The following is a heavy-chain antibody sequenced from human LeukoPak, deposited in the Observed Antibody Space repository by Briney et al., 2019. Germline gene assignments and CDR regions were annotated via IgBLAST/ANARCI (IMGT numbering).Heavy chain of an antibody. V-gene: IGHV1-2*02. CDR1: GYTFTAYY. D-gene: IGHD3-3*01. J-gene: IGHJ5*02. CDR3: ARGEKDDFWSGSRWFDP. Sequence: ASLRVSSKASGYTFTAYYMHWVRQAPGQGLEWMGWINPNSGGTNYAQKFQGRVTMTRDTSISTAYMELSRLRSDDTAVYYCARGEKDDFWSGSRWFDPWGQGTLVTVSS. CDR2: INPNSGGT.